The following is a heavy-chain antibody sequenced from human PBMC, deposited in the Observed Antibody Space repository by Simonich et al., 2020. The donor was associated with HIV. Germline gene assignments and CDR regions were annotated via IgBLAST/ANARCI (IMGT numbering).Heavy chain of an antibody. J-gene: IGHJ4*02. CDR3: ARDLSSSSWNDY. V-gene: IGHV3-7*01. CDR1: RFPFSNYG. Sequence: EVQLVESGGGLVKPGRSLSLSCAASRFPFSNYGMHWVRQAPGKGREWVANIKHDGSEKYYVDSVKGRFTSSRDNAKNSRYLQMNSLRAEDTAVYYCARDLSSSSWNDYWGQGTLVTVSS. CDR2: IKHDGSEK. D-gene: IGHD6-13*01.